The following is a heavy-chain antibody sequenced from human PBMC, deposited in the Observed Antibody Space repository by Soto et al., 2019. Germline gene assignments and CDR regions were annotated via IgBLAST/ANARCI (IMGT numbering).Heavy chain of an antibody. J-gene: IGHJ4*02. Sequence: GGSLRLSCAACEYIFKMYWMHWVRHSPGKGLVWISRIYNDGTYSDYADSVRGRFTISRDNVNDTLYLQMNNLRAEDSGLYYCTRGPRPISTGTGAYWGQGTQVTVSS. V-gene: IGHV3-74*01. CDR2: IYNDGTYS. CDR3: TRGPRPISTGTGAY. D-gene: IGHD3-10*01. CDR1: EYIFKMYW.